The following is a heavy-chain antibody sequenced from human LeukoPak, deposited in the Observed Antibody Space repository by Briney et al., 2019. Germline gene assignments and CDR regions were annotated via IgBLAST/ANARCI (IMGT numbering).Heavy chain of an antibody. J-gene: IGHJ4*02. CDR1: GFTFSSYG. CDR3: ARDARGGYTYGGLDQ. CDR2: IRYDGSNK. D-gene: IGHD5-18*01. V-gene: IGHV3-30*02. Sequence: GGSLRLSCAASGFTFSSYGMHWVRQAPGKGLEWVAFIRYDGSNKDYADSVKGRFTISRDNAKNSLYLQMNSLRAEDTAVYYCARDARGGYTYGGLDQWGQGTLVTVSS.